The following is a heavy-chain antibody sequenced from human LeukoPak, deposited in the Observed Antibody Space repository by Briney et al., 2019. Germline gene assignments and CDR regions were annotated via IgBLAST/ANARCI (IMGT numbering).Heavy chain of an antibody. V-gene: IGHV4-34*01. D-gene: IGHD6-19*01. J-gene: IGHJ4*02. CDR2: INHSGST. Sequence: SETLSLTCAVYGGSFSGYYWSWIRQPPGKVLEWIGEINHSGSTNYNPSLKSRVTISVDTSKNQFSLKLSSVTAADTAVYYCARLRLVIAVAGARKYYFDYWGQGTLVTVSS. CDR3: ARLRLVIAVAGARKYYFDY. CDR1: GGSFSGYY.